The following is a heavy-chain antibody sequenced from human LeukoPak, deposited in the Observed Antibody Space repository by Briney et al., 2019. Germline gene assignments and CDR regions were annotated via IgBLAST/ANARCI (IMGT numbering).Heavy chain of an antibody. CDR3: SGYNWFDP. CDR2: ISSSSSYT. Sequence: PGGSLRLSCAASGFTFSSYSMNWIRQAPGKGLEWVSSISSSSSYTYYADSVKGRFTISRDNAKSSLYLQMNSLRAEDTAVYYCSGYNWFDPWGQGTLVTVSS. J-gene: IGHJ5*02. CDR1: GFTFSSYS. V-gene: IGHV3-21*01.